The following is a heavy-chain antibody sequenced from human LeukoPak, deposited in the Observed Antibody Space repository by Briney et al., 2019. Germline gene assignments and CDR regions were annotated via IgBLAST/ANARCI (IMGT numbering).Heavy chain of an antibody. CDR1: GFTFSDYY. CDR3: AREGSGYATNWFDP. CDR2: ISSRGSTI. Sequence: GGSLRLSCAASGFTFSDYYMSWIRQAPGKGLEWVSYISSRGSTIYYADSVKGRFTISRDNAKNSLYLQMNSLRAEDTAVYYCAREGSGYATNWFDPWGQGTLVTVSS. D-gene: IGHD5-12*01. V-gene: IGHV3-11*01. J-gene: IGHJ5*02.